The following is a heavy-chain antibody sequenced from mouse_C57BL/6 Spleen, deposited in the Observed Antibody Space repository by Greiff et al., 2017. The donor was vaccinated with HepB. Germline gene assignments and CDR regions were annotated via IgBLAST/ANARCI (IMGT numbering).Heavy chain of an antibody. CDR1: GYTFTSYW. J-gene: IGHJ1*03. CDR2: IYPGSGST. V-gene: IGHV1-55*01. CDR3: ARGDGNWYFDV. D-gene: IGHD2-1*01. Sequence: VQLQQPGAELVKPGASVKMSCKASGYTFTSYWITWVKQRPGQGLEWIGDIYPGSGSTNYNEKFKSKATLNVDKYSSTAYMQLSSLTSEDSAVYYCARGDGNWYFDVWGTGTTVTVSS.